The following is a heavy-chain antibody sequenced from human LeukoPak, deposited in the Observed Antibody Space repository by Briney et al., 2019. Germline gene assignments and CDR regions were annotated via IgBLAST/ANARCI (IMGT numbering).Heavy chain of an antibody. Sequence: KPSETLSLTCTVSGGSISSSSYYWGWIRQPPGKGLEWIGSIYYSGSTYYNSYLKSRVTISVDTSKNQFSLKLSSVTAADTAVYYCARQDSSSWYTKNWFDPWGQGTLVTVSS. CDR1: GGSISSSSYY. V-gene: IGHV4-39*01. J-gene: IGHJ5*02. CDR3: ARQDSSSWYTKNWFDP. D-gene: IGHD6-13*01. CDR2: IYYSGST.